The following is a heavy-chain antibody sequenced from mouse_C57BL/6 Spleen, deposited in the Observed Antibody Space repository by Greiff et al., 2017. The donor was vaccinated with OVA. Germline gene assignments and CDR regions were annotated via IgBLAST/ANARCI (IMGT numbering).Heavy chain of an antibody. CDR1: GYTFTSYW. J-gene: IGHJ2*01. CDR3: TREGVYDYGTGAFDD. CDR2: IYPGNSDT. V-gene: IGHV1-5*01. D-gene: IGHD2-4*01. Sequence: VQLQQSGTVLARPGASVKMSCKTSGYTFTSYWMHWVKQRPGQGLEWIGAIYPGNSDTSYNQKFKGKAKLTAVTSARTAYMALSSLTNEDSAVYYCTREGVYDYGTGAFDDWGQGTTLTVSS.